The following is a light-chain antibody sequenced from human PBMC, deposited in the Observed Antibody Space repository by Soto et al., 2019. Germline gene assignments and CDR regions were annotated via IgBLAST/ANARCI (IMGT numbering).Light chain of an antibody. CDR3: QQSYSAAEFT. Sequence: DIPMPQSPSSLSASVGDRVTITCRSRQRLSTSLIWYQQNPGKAPNLLLYGASSLQSGVPSRFRGCGSGSDSTLTIIGLQPEDVAAYYCQQSYSAAEFTFGQGTKLE. CDR1: QRLSTS. CDR2: GAS. J-gene: IGKJ2*01. V-gene: IGKV1-39*01.